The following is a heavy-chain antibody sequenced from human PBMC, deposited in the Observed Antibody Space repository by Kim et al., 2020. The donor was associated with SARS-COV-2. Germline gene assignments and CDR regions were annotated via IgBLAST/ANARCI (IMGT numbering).Heavy chain of an antibody. J-gene: IGHJ4*02. D-gene: IGHD3-9*01. CDR3: ARGDDILTGWLSFDY. Sequence: QKFQGRVTITADESTSTAYMELSSLRSEDTAVYYCARGDDILTGWLSFDYWGQGTLVTVSS. V-gene: IGHV1-69*01.